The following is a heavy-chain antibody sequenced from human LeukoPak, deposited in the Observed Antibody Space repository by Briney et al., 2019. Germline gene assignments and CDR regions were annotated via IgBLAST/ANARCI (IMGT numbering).Heavy chain of an antibody. CDR2: IYSGGST. J-gene: IGHJ4*02. Sequence: PGGSLRLSCAASGFTVSSNYMSWVRQAPGKGLEWVSVIYSGGSTYYADSVKGRFTISRDNSKNTLYLQMNSLRAEDTAVYYCARSDYYDILTGYYTGPFDYWGQGTLVTVSS. V-gene: IGHV3-53*01. CDR1: GFTVSSNY. CDR3: ARSDYYDILTGYYTGPFDY. D-gene: IGHD3-9*01.